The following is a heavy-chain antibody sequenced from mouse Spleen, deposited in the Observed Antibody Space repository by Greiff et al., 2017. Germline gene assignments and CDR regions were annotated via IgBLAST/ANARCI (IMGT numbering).Heavy chain of an antibody. CDR1: GFTFSSYG. CDR3: AIYGSSYGDY. CDR2: ISSGGSYT. D-gene: IGHD1-1*01. J-gene: IGHJ2*01. V-gene: IGHV5-6*01. Sequence: EVMLVESGGDLVKPGGSLKLSCAASGFTFSSYGMSWVRQTPDKRLEWVATISSGGSYTYYPDSVKGRFTISRDNAKNTLYLQMSSLKSEDTAMYYCAIYGSSYGDYWGQGTTLTVSS.